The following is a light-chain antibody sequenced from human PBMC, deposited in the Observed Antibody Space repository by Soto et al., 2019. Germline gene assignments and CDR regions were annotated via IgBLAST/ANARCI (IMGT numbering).Light chain of an antibody. CDR3: SLYAGTNSVV. V-gene: IGLV2-8*01. CDR1: SSDIGAYKF. Sequence: QSALTQPPSASGSPGQSVAISCTGTSSDIGAYKFVSWYQQHPSKAPKLIIYEVSIRPSGVPDRFSGSKSGNTASLTVSGLLAEDEADYYCSLYAGTNSVVFGGGTKLTVL. CDR2: EVS. J-gene: IGLJ2*01.